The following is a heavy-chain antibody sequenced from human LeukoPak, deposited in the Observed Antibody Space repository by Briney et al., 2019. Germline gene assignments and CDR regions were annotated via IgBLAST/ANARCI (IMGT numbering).Heavy chain of an antibody. Sequence: SETLSPTCTVSGGSISSGGYYWSWIRQHPGKGLEWIGYIYYSGSTYYNPSLKSRVTISVDTSKNQFSLKLSSVTAADTAVYYCAASTVEMATTDFDYWGQGTLVTVSS. V-gene: IGHV4-31*03. CDR3: AASTVEMATTDFDY. CDR1: GGSISSGGYY. D-gene: IGHD5-24*01. CDR2: IYYSGST. J-gene: IGHJ4*02.